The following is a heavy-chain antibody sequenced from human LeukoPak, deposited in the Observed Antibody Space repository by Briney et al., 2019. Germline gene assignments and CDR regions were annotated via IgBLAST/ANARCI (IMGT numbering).Heavy chain of an antibody. D-gene: IGHD3-10*01. V-gene: IGHV3-23*01. CDR2: IRGNGGSI. CDR1: GFTFSTDT. CDR3: AKGGVAVTAPDC. Sequence: GGSLRLSCVVSGFTFSTDTMSWFRQAPGKGLEWVSRIRGNGGSIYHADSVKGRFTISRDNSKNTLYLQMSSLRAEDTAVYYCAKGGVAVTAPDCWGQGTLVTVSS. J-gene: IGHJ4*02.